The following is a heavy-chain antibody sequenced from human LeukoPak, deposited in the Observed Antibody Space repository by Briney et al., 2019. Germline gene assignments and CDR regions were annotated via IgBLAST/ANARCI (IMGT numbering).Heavy chain of an antibody. CDR3: TRDVIMITFGGVIVESDLGLIHAYDY. CDR2: ISSSSSYI. J-gene: IGHJ4*02. D-gene: IGHD3-16*02. V-gene: IGHV3-21*01. Sequence: GGSLGLSCAASGFTFSSYSMNWVRQAPGKGLEWVSSISSSSSYIYYADSVKGRFTISRDNAKNSLYLQMNSLRAEDTAVYYYTRDVIMITFGGVIVESDLGLIHAYDYWGQGTLVTVSS. CDR1: GFTFSSYS.